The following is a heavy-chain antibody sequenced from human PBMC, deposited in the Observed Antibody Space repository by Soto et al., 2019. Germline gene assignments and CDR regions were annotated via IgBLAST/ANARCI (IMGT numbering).Heavy chain of an antibody. J-gene: IGHJ5*02. V-gene: IGHV4-34*01. D-gene: IGHD3-16*01. CDR1: GGFLSESY. CDR3: VRIRYQLPSSVLWLDP. CDR2: INHVGGT. Sequence: SETLSLTCAVYGGFLSESYWTWIRQPPGKGLEWIGEINHVGGTNYNPSLKSRVTMTVDTSQNQFSLRLISVTAADTAMYFCVRIRYQLPSSVLWLDPWGQGTPVTVSS.